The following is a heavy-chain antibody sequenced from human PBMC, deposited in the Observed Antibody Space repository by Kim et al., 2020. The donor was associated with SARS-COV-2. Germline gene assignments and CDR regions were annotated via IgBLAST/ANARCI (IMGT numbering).Heavy chain of an antibody. D-gene: IGHD6-13*01. CDR3: AKDETSSSWYY. V-gene: IGHV3-23*01. CDR2: T. Sequence: TYYADSVKGRLTISRDNSKNTLYLQMNSLRAEDTAVYYCAKDETSSSWYYWGQGTLVTVSS. J-gene: IGHJ4*02.